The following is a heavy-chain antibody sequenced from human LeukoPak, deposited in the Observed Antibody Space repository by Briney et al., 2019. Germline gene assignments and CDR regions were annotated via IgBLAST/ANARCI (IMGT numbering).Heavy chain of an antibody. CDR2: ISAYNGNT. CDR1: GYTFTSYG. Sequence: ASVKVSCKASGYTFTSYGISWVRQAPGQGLEWMGWISAYNGNTNYAQNLQGRVTMTTDTSTTTAYMELRNLRSDDTAVYYCARTDYGDYSYYFDYWGQGTLVTVSS. D-gene: IGHD4-17*01. V-gene: IGHV1-18*01. CDR3: ARTDYGDYSYYFDY. J-gene: IGHJ4*02.